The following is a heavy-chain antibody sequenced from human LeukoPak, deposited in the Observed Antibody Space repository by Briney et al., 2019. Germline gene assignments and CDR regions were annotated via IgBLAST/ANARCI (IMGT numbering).Heavy chain of an antibody. CDR2: IYSDGST. CDR1: GFTVSTNY. D-gene: IGHD3-22*01. V-gene: IGHV3-53*01. CDR3: ARGGPWGPFYYDSSGYKGALDI. Sequence: GGSLRLSCAASGFTVSTNYMSWVRQAPGEGLEWASVIYSDGSTYYADSVKGRFTISRDNSINTLYLKMNSLRAEDTAVYYCARGGPWGPFYYDSSGYKGALDIWGQGTMVTVSS. J-gene: IGHJ3*02.